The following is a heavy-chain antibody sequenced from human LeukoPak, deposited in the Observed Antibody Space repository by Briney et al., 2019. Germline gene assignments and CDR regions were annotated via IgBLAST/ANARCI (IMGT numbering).Heavy chain of an antibody. CDR3: AKALGYCSGGSCYSSIDY. D-gene: IGHD2-15*01. Sequence: GGSLRLSCAASGFTFSNAWMSWVRQAPGKGLEWVSAISGSGGSTYYADSVKGRLTISRDNSKNTLYLQMISLRAEDTAVYYCAKALGYCSGGSCYSSIDYWGQGTLVTVSS. CDR2: ISGSGGST. V-gene: IGHV3-23*01. CDR1: GFTFSNAW. J-gene: IGHJ4*02.